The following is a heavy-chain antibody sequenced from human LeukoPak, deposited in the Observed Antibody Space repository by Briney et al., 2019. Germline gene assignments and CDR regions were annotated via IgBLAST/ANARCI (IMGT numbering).Heavy chain of an antibody. Sequence: SVKVSCTASGGTFSSYAISWVRQAPGQGLEWMGGIIPIFGTANYAQKFQGRVTITADESTSTAYMELSSLRSEDTAVYYCARSALGLRLEYYYYGMDVWGQGTTVTVSS. J-gene: IGHJ6*02. CDR3: ARSALGLRLEYYYYGMDV. D-gene: IGHD4-17*01. CDR1: GGTFSSYA. V-gene: IGHV1-69*01. CDR2: IIPIFGTA.